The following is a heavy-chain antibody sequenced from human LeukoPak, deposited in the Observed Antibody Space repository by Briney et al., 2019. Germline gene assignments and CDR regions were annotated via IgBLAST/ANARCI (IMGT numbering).Heavy chain of an antibody. V-gene: IGHV3-21*01. CDR2: ISSSSSYI. Sequence: GGSLRLSCAASGFTFSSYGMNWVRQAPGKGLEWVSSISSSSSYIYYADSVKGRFTISRDNAKNSLYLQMNSLRAEDTAVYYCARDPWELGHYYYYYMDVWGKGTTVTVSS. D-gene: IGHD1-26*01. CDR3: ARDPWELGHYYYYYMDV. CDR1: GFTFSSYG. J-gene: IGHJ6*03.